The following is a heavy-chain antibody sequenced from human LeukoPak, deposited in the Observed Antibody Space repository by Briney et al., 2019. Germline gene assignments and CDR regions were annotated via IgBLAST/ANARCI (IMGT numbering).Heavy chain of an antibody. CDR3: AKVGERLATVSNFDY. D-gene: IGHD6-19*01. J-gene: IGHJ4*02. V-gene: IGHV3-30*18. CDR2: ITYDGSNK. Sequence: GRSLRLSCAASGFTFSSYGMHWVRQAPGKGLEWVAVITYDGSNKYYADSVKGRFTISRDNSKNTLYLQMNSLRADDTDVYYCAKVGERLATVSNFDYWGQGTLVTVSS. CDR1: GFTFSSYG.